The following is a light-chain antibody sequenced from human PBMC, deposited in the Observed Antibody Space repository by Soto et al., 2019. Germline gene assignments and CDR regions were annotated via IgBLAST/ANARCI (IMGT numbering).Light chain of an antibody. J-gene: IGLJ1*01. CDR3: KSYAGSNTYV. CDR2: EVV. CDR1: KSDIGVYDF. V-gene: IGLV2-8*01. Sequence: QSALTQPPSASGSPGQSVTISCTGTKSDIGVYDFVSWYQHHPGKAPRLIIYEVVQRPSGVPDRFSGSKSGNTASLTVSGLQAADVADYFCKSYAGSNTYVFGSGTNVAVL.